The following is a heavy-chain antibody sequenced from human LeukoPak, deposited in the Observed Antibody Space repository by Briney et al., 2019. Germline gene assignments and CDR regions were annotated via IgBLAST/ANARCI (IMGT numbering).Heavy chain of an antibody. CDR2: IYYSGST. CDR1: GGSISSSSYY. J-gene: IGHJ6*03. Sequence: TSETLSLTCTVSGGSISSSSYYWGWIRQPPGKGLEWIGSIYYSGSTYYNPSLKSRVTISVDTSKNQFSLKLSSVTAADTAVYYCARGRIAYYYMDVWGKGTTVTISS. CDR3: ARGRIAYYYMDV. V-gene: IGHV4-39*07. D-gene: IGHD2-15*01.